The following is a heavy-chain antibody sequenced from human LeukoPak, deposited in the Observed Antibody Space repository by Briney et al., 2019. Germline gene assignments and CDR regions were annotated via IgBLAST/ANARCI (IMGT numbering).Heavy chain of an antibody. CDR1: GGTFSSYT. D-gene: IGHD2-2*01. Sequence: SVKVSCKASGGTFSSYTISWVRQAPGQGLEWMGRIIPILGIANYAQKFQGRVTITADESTSTAYMELSSLRSEDTAVYYCARDRDCSSTSCNLDYWGQGTLVTVSS. J-gene: IGHJ4*02. V-gene: IGHV1-69*04. CDR3: ARDRDCSSTSCNLDY. CDR2: IIPILGIA.